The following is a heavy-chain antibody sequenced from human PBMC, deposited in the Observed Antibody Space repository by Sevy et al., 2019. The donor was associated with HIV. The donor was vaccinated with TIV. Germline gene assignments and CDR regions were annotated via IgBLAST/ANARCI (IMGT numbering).Heavy chain of an antibody. J-gene: IGHJ4*02. D-gene: IGHD6-13*01. CDR3: VNGYSSSWYYFDY. V-gene: IGHV3-64D*06. CDR2: ISSNGGST. CDR1: GFTFSSYA. Sequence: GGSLRLSCSASGFTFSSYAMHWVRQAPGKGLEYVSAISSNGGSTYYADSVKGRFTISRDNSKNTLYLQMSSLRAEDTAGDDCVNGYSSSWYYFDYWGQGTLVTVSS.